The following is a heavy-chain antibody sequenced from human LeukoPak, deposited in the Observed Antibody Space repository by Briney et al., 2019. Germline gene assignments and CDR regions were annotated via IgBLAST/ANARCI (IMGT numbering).Heavy chain of an antibody. V-gene: IGHV4-34*01. CDR2: INHSGST. CDR3: ARDGYSSNRIAVATRGFDP. Sequence: SETLSLTCAVYGGSFSGYYWSWIRQPPGKGLEWIGEINHSGSTNYNPSLKSRVTMSVDTSKNQFSLKLSSVTAADTAVYYCARDGYSSNRIAVATRGFDPWGQGTLVTVSS. CDR1: GGSFSGYY. D-gene: IGHD6-13*01. J-gene: IGHJ5*02.